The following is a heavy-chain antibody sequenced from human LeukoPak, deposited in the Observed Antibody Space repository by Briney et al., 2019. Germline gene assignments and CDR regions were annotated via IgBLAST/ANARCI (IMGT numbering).Heavy chain of an antibody. J-gene: IGHJ4*02. CDR2: VDPEDGET. CDR1: GYTFTDYY. V-gene: IGHV1-69-2*01. D-gene: IGHD1-26*01. Sequence: ASVKISCKASGYTFTDYYMHGVQQAPGKGLEWMGRVDPEDGETIYAETFQGRVTITADTYTDTAYMELRSLRSEDTAVYYCGTGRELRDSCHFDYWGQGTLVTVSS. CDR3: GTGRELRDSCHFDY.